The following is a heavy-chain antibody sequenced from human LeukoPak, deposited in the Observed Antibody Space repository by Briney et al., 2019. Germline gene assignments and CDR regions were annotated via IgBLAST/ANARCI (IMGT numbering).Heavy chain of an antibody. CDR2: VSTNDGNT. D-gene: IGHD3-22*01. Sequence: EASVKVSCKASGYTFTNYHIAWVRQAPGQGLEWMGWVSTNDGNTVYAQRLQGRVTMTTDTSTSVAYMELRSLTSDDTAVYHCTRAPPGMTMMTDYWGQGTLVTVSS. CDR3: TRAPPGMTMMTDY. V-gene: IGHV1-18*01. J-gene: IGHJ4*02. CDR1: GYTFTNYH.